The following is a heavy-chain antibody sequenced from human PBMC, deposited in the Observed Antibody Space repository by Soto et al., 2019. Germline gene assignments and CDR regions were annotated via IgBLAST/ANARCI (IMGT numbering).Heavy chain of an antibody. CDR2: IIPIFGTA. CDR1: GGTFSSYA. Sequence: QVQLVQSGAEVKKPGSSVKVSCKASGGTFSSYAISWVRQAPGQGLEWMGGIIPIFGTANYAQKFQGRVTITADESTSTAYMELSSLRSEDTAVYYCARIEGDLWSGFGGPQWFDPWGQGTLVTVSS. D-gene: IGHD3-3*01. CDR3: ARIEGDLWSGFGGPQWFDP. J-gene: IGHJ5*02. V-gene: IGHV1-69*01.